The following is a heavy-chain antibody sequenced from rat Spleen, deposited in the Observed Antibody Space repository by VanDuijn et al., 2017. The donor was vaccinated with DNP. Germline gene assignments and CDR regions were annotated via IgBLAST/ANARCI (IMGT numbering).Heavy chain of an antibody. D-gene: IGHD1-12*02. CDR3: TTARYDGTYYYGYFDY. Sequence: GWIRKFPGNKMEWIGHISYSGSTDYNPSLKGRISITRDTSKNQFFLQVNSVTTEDTATYYCTTARYDGTYYYGYFDYWGQGVMVTVSS. V-gene: IGHV3-1*01. J-gene: IGHJ2*01. CDR2: ISYSGST.